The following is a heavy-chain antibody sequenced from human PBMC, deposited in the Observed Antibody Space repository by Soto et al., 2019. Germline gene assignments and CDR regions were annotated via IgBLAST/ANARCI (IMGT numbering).Heavy chain of an antibody. CDR1: EFTFSDYD. Sequence: EVQLLESGGGLVQPAGSLRLSCVSSEFTFSDYDMTWVHQAPGKGLECVSTISNTGSTYYADSVKGRFTISRDNAKNALYLHMSSLTAEDTAAYYCAPRPTRGNYKYWAQGTRVTVSS. V-gene: IGHV3-23*01. D-gene: IGHD1-26*01. CDR3: APRPTRGNYKY. J-gene: IGHJ4*02. CDR2: ISNTGST.